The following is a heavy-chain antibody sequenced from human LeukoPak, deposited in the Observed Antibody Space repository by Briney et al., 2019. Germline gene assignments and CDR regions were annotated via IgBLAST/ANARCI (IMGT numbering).Heavy chain of an antibody. CDR3: ARGAGGYDSLFYYYYYMDV. V-gene: IGHV4-38-2*02. D-gene: IGHD5-12*01. CDR2: INHSGST. CDR1: GYSISSGYY. J-gene: IGHJ6*03. Sequence: PSETLSHACTVSGYSISSGYYWSWIRQPPGKGLEWIGEINHSGSTNYNPSLKSRVTISVDTSKNQFSLKLSSVTAADTAVYYCARGAGGYDSLFYYYYYMDVWGKGTTVTVSS.